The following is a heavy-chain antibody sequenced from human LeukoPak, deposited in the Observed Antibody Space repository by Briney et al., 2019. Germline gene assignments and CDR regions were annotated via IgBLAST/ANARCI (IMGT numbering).Heavy chain of an antibody. D-gene: IGHD3-22*01. J-gene: IGHJ4*02. V-gene: IGHV3-7*01. Sequence: GGSLRLSCAASGFTFSNHWMSWVRQAPGKGLEWVANIRQDGAEKYYLDSVKGRFTISRDNAKNSVYLEMNSLRVEDTAVYFCARAPYFESSGPLWGQGTLVTVSS. CDR3: ARAPYFESSGPL. CDR1: GFTFSNHW. CDR2: IRQDGAEK.